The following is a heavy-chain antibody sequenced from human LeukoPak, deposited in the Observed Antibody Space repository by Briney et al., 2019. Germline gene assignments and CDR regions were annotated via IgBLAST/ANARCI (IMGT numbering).Heavy chain of an antibody. D-gene: IGHD6-13*01. J-gene: IGHJ4*02. CDR2: IIPIFGTA. Sequence: SVKVSCKASGGTFSSYAISWVRQAPGQGLEWMGGIIPIFGTANYAQKFQGRDTITTDESTSTAYMELSSLRSEDTAVYYCARESVRIAAAERGYFDYWGQGTLVTVSS. V-gene: IGHV1-69*05. CDR3: ARESVRIAAAERGYFDY. CDR1: GGTFSSYA.